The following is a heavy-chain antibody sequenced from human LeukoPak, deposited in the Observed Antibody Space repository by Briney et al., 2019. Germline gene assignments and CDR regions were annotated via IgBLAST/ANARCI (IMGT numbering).Heavy chain of an antibody. V-gene: IGHV3-73*01. CDR3: ARLDLVSGYDY. CDR1: GFTFSGSA. D-gene: IGHD3-9*01. Sequence: GGSLKLSCASSGFTFSGSAMHWVRQAPGKGLEWVGRIRSKANSYATAYAASVKGRFTISRDDSKNTAYLQMNSLRVEDTAVYYCARLDLVSGYDYWGQGTLVTVSS. J-gene: IGHJ4*02. CDR2: IRSKANSYAT.